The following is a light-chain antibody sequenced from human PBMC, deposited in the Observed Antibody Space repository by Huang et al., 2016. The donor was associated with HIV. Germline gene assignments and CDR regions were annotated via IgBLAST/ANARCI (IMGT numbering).Light chain of an antibody. CDR3: QQYDSSPPAMYT. Sequence: EIVLTQSPGTLSLSPGERATLSCRASQSVSSSDLAWYQQKPGQAPRLLIYGASSRATGIPDRFSGSGAGTDFTLTSSRLEPEDFAVYYCQQYDSSPPAMYTFGQGTKLEIK. J-gene: IGKJ2*01. CDR1: QSVSSSD. V-gene: IGKV3-20*01. CDR2: GAS.